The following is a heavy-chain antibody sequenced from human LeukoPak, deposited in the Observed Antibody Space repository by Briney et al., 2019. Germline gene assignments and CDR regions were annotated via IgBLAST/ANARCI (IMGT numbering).Heavy chain of an antibody. J-gene: IGHJ4*02. Sequence: GGSLRLSCAASGFXVSSNHMSWVRQAPGKGLEWASIIYSGGSTYYADSVKGRFTISRHNSKNTLYLQMNSLRAEDTAVYYCARAGGGSSSWPYFDYWGQGTLVTVSS. D-gene: IGHD6-13*01. CDR3: ARAGGGSSSWPYFDY. CDR1: GFXVSSNH. CDR2: IYSGGST. V-gene: IGHV3-53*04.